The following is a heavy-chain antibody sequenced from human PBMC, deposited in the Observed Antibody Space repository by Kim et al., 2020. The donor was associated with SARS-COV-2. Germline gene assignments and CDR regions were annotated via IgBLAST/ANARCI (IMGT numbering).Heavy chain of an antibody. D-gene: IGHD4-17*01. J-gene: IGHJ3*02. CDR3: ARNYGDYAGYDAFDI. Sequence: PSLTRRVTESVDTSKNQFSLKLSSVTAADTAVYYCARNYGDYAGYDAFDIWGQGTMVTVSS. V-gene: IGHV4-4*09.